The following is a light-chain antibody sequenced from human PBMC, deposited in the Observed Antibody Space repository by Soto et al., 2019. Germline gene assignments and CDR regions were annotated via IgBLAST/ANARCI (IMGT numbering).Light chain of an antibody. V-gene: IGLV1-51*01. CDR3: GTWDTSLSAGV. Sequence: QSVLTQPPSVSAAPGQKVTISCSGTSSNIESNYVSWYQQVPGTAPKLLIYDNYRRPSGIPDRFAGSKSGTSATLGIAGLQTGDEADYYCGTWDTSLSAGVFGGGTKLTVL. CDR2: DNY. CDR1: SSNIESNY. J-gene: IGLJ3*02.